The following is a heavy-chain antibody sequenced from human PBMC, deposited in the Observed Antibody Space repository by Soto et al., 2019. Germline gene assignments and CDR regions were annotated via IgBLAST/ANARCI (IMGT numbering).Heavy chain of an antibody. V-gene: IGHV3-23*01. CDR1: GFTFSSYA. CDR3: AKEGRMYYYDSSGYYPLYYYGMDV. D-gene: IGHD3-22*01. CDR2: ISGSGGST. J-gene: IGHJ6*02. Sequence: GGSLRLSCAASGFTFSSYAMSWVRQAPGKGLEWVSAISGSGGSTYYADSVKGRFTISRDNSKNTLYLQMNSLRAEDTAVYYCAKEGRMYYYDSSGYYPLYYYGMDVWGQGTTVTVSS.